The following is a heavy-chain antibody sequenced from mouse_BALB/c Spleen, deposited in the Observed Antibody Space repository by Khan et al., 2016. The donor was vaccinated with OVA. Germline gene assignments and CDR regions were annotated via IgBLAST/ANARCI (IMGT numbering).Heavy chain of an antibody. CDR1: GFSLSTYG. V-gene: IGHV2-2*01. Sequence: QVQLKESGPGLVQPSQSLSITCTVSGFSLSTYGVHWVRQSPGKGLEWLGVIWSGGNTDYNAPFMSRLNITKDNSKTQVFFRMNSLQPDDTAIYYGARNAYMYDFTYWGQGTLVTVSA. D-gene: IGHD2-14*01. CDR3: ARNAYMYDFTY. J-gene: IGHJ3*01. CDR2: IWSGGNT.